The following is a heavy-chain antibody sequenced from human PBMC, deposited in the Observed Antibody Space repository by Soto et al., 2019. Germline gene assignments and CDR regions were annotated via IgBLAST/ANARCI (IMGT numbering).Heavy chain of an antibody. J-gene: IGHJ4*01. D-gene: IGHD1-26*01. Sequence: PSRGLEWLGRTYYRSKWYYEYAVSVRGRITINPDTSKNQHSLQLNSVTPEDTAVYFCARGEQYSGRIFDYWGEGTLVTVSS. V-gene: IGHV6-1*01. CDR3: ARGEQYSGRIFDY. CDR2: TYYRSKWYY.